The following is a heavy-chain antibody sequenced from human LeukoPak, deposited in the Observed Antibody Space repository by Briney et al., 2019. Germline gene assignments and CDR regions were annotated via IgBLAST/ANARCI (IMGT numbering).Heavy chain of an antibody. CDR2: IYSSAST. D-gene: IGHD6-19*01. CDR1: GGSISTSSYY. J-gene: IGHJ4*02. V-gene: IGHV4-39*01. Sequence: PPETLSLTCTVSGGSISTSSYYWGWIRQPPGKGLEWIGSIYSSASTYYNPSLKSRVTLSVDTPKNQFSLKLSSVTAADTAVYYCARQDPYTTGWHFDYWGQGTLVTVSS. CDR3: ARQDPYTTGWHFDY.